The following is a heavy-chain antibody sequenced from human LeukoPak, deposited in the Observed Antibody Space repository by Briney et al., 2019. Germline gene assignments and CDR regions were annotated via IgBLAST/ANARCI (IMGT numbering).Heavy chain of an antibody. CDR3: ARLADTTS. J-gene: IGHJ5*02. CDR2: IYPGDSDT. D-gene: IGHD1-26*01. CDR1: GYTFTDFW. Sequence: PGESLKISCKGSGYTFTDFWIAWVRQMPGKGLEWMVTIYPGDSDTRYSPSFQGQVTISADKSTTTAYLQWSTLKTSDTAIYFCARLADTTSWGQGTLVTVSS. V-gene: IGHV5-51*01.